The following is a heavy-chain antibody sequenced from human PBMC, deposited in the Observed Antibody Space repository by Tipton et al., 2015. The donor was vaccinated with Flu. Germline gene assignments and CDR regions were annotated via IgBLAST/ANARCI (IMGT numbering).Heavy chain of an antibody. Sequence: QLVQSGAEVKKPGESLKISCKGSGYSFTSYWIGWVRQMPGKGLEWMGIIYPGDSDTRYSPSFQGQVTISADKSISTAYLQWSSLKASDTAMYYCARHGAVRFLEWFNLDYWGQGTLVTVSS. D-gene: IGHD3-3*01. J-gene: IGHJ4*02. CDR1: GYSFTSYW. CDR2: IYPGDSDT. V-gene: IGHV5-51*01. CDR3: ARHGAVRFLEWFNLDY.